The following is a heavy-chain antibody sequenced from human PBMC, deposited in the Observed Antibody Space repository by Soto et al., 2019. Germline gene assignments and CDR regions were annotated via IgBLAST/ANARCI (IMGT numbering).Heavy chain of an antibody. V-gene: IGHV1-69*01. CDR2: IIPIFGTA. J-gene: IGHJ6*02. D-gene: IGHD1-1*01. CDR3: ARDGRAYRSRASRMDV. Sequence: QVQLVQSGAEVKKPGSSVKVSCKASGDTFSSYAISWVRQAPGQGLEWMGGIIPIFGTANYAQKFQGRVTITADESTSTDYMELSSLSSEDTAVYYCARDGRAYRSRASRMDVWGQGTTVTVSS. CDR1: GDTFSSYA.